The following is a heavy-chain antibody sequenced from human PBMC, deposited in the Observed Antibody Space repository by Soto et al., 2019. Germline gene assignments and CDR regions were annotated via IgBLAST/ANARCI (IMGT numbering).Heavy chain of an antibody. CDR1: GFTFSSYA. Sequence: GGSLRLSCAASGFTFSSYAMHWVRQAPGKGLEWVAVISYDGSNKYYADSVKGRFTISRDNSKNTLYLQMNSLRAEDTAVYYCVSGSNYVLFLGFDPWGQGTLVTVSS. CDR2: ISYDGSNK. D-gene: IGHD4-4*01. J-gene: IGHJ5*02. CDR3: VSGSNYVLFLGFDP. V-gene: IGHV3-30-3*01.